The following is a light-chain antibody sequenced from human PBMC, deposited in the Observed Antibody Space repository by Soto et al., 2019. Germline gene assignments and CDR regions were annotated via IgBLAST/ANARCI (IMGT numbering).Light chain of an antibody. CDR2: GAS. Sequence: XNVLTQSPYTLSLSPGEGATLSCRSIQTVSSNYLAWYQHRPGQAPKLIIHGASYTAPGIPYRLSGSGSGADFTITISRLEPEDFAVYFCQHYGNSLWTFGQVTKVDI. CDR3: QHYGNSLWT. J-gene: IGKJ1*01. CDR1: QTVSSNY. V-gene: IGKV3-20*01.